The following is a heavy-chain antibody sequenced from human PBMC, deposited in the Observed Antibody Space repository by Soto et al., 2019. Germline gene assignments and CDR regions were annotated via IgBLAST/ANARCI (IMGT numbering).Heavy chain of an antibody. CDR2: ISYDGSNK. CDR3: AKGTSSWYRYFDY. V-gene: IGHV3-30*18. Sequence: GGSLRLSCAASGFTFSSYGMHWVRQAPGKGLEWVAVISYDGSNKYYADSVKGRFTISRDNSKNTLYLQMNSLRAEDTAVYYCAKGTSSWYRYFDYWGQGTLVTVSS. J-gene: IGHJ4*02. D-gene: IGHD6-13*01. CDR1: GFTFSSYG.